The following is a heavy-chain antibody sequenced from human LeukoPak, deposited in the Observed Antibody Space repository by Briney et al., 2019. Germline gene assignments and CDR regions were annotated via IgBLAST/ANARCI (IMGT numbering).Heavy chain of an antibody. D-gene: IGHD1-7*01. Sequence: SSVKVSCKASGYTFTSYYMHWVRQAPGQGLEWMGRIIPIFGTANYAQKFQGRVTITTDESTSTAYMELSSLRSEDTAVYYCASHGRVEGIGTSLDYWGQGTLVTVSS. CDR1: GYTFTSYY. J-gene: IGHJ4*02. CDR3: ASHGRVEGIGTSLDY. V-gene: IGHV1-69*05. CDR2: IIPIFGTA.